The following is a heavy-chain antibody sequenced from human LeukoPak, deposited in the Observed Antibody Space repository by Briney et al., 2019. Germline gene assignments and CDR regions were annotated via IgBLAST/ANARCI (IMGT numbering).Heavy chain of an antibody. CDR3: VRNHCVGPNCYEYDYHGMDV. CDR2: FNPNNGAT. CDR1: GYSFTGYF. V-gene: IGHV1-2*02. Sequence: GASVKVSCKASGYSFTGYFLDWVRQAPGQGLEWMGWFNPNNGATTYAQRFQGRVTMTRDTTISTAYMELSRLRSDDTAVYFCVRNHCVGPNCYEYDYHGMDVWGRGTTVTVSS. J-gene: IGHJ6*02. D-gene: IGHD2-2*01.